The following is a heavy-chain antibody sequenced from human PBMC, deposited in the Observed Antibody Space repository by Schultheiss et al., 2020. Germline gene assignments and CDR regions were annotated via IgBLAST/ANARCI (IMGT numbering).Heavy chain of an antibody. J-gene: IGHJ4*02. V-gene: IGHV4-34*01. CDR1: GGSFSGYY. D-gene: IGHD3-22*01. CDR2: INHSGST. CDR3: ARLSGYLMPFGY. Sequence: SQTLSLTCAVYGGSFSGYYWSWIRQPPGKGLEWIGEINHSGSTNYNPSLKSRVIISVDTSENQFSLKLKSVTAADTAVYFCARLSGYLMPFGYWGQGTLVTVSS.